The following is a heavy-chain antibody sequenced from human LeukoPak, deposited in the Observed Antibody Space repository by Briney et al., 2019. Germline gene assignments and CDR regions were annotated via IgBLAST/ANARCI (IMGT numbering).Heavy chain of an antibody. V-gene: IGHV3-23*01. D-gene: IGHD4-17*01. J-gene: IGHJ4*02. Sequence: PGGSLRLSCAASGFTFNSYAMSWVRQAPGKGLEWVSAISGSGGSTYYADSMRGRFTISRDNSKNTLYLQMNSLRAEDTAVYYCAKTPGYTTVTSHDYWGQGTLVPVSS. CDR2: ISGSGGST. CDR3: AKTPGYTTVTSHDY. CDR1: GFTFNSYA.